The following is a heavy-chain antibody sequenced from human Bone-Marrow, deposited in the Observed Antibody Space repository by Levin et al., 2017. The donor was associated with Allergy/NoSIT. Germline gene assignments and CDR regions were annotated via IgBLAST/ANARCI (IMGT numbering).Heavy chain of an antibody. J-gene: IGHJ5*02. CDR3: ARGPPLFDP. CDR2: ISIDSRTM. V-gene: IGHV3-48*04. Sequence: PGGSLRLSCAASGFTLSSYDMNWVRQAPGKGLEWVSYISIDSRTMYYADSVKGRFTISRDNTKNLLYLQMSSLRAEDTAVYYCARGPPLFDPWGQGTLVTVSS. CDR1: GFTLSSYD.